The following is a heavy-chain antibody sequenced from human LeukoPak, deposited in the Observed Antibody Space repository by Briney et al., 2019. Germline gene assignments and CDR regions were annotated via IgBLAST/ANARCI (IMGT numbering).Heavy chain of an antibody. Sequence: GGSLGLSCAASGFTVSSKYMSWVRQAPGKGLEWVPIIYSGGTTYYADSVKGRFTISRDNSKNTLYLQMHSLRAEDTALYYCARAVAGYYFDYWGQGTLVTVSS. CDR3: ARAVAGYYFDY. CDR1: GFTVSSKY. V-gene: IGHV3-53*01. CDR2: IYSGGTT. J-gene: IGHJ4*02. D-gene: IGHD6-19*01.